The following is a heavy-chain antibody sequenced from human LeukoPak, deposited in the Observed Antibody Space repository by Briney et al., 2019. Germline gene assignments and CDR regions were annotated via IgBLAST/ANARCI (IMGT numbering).Heavy chain of an antibody. D-gene: IGHD6-6*01. CDR3: ARAASIAVRGGWFDP. CDR1: GYTFTSYA. CDR2: INAGNGNT. J-gene: IGHJ5*02. V-gene: IGHV1-3*01. Sequence: GASVKVSCKASGYTFTSYAIHWVRQAPGQRLEWMGWINAGNGNTKYSQKFQGRVTITRDTSASTAHMELSSLRSEDTAVFYCARAASIAVRGGWFDPWGQGTLVTVSS.